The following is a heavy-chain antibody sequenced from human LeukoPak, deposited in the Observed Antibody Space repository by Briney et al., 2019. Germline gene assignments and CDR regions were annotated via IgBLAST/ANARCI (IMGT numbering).Heavy chain of an antibody. CDR1: GITFTDAW. V-gene: IGHV3-15*01. CDR2: IKSRSDGGTT. J-gene: IGHJ4*02. Sequence: GGSLRLSCAASGITFTDAWMNWVRQAPGKGLEWVGRIKSRSDGGTTDYAAPVKGRFIISRDDSKNTLYLQMNNLKTEDTALYYCVTVRAAFRWGQGTLVTVSS. D-gene: IGHD2-15*01. CDR3: VTVRAAFR.